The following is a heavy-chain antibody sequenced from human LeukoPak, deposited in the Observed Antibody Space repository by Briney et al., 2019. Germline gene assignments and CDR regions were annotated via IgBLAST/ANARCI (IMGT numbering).Heavy chain of an antibody. V-gene: IGHV4-61*02. CDR1: GGSISSGSFY. Sequence: SETLSLTCTVSGGSISSGSFYWSWIRQPAGKGLEWIGRIYTTGSTNYNPSLKSRVTISVDTSKNQFSLKLSSVTAADTAVYYCARDRRLGYWGQGTLVTVSS. J-gene: IGHJ4*02. CDR2: IYTTGST. CDR3: ARDRRLGY.